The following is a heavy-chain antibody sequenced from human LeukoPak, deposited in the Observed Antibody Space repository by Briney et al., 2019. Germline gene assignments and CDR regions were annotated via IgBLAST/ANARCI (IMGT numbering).Heavy chain of an antibody. CDR1: GGSISSSSYY. CDR3: ARRGGYYYGSGRPPTWWVSYNWFDP. CDR2: IYYSGST. Sequence: PSETLSLTCTVSGGSISSSSYYWGWIRQPPGKGLEWIGSIYYSGSTYYNPSLKSRVTISVDTSKNQFSLKLSSVTAADTAVYYCARRGGYYYGSGRPPTWWVSYNWFDPWGQGTLVTVSS. V-gene: IGHV4-39*01. D-gene: IGHD3-10*01. J-gene: IGHJ5*02.